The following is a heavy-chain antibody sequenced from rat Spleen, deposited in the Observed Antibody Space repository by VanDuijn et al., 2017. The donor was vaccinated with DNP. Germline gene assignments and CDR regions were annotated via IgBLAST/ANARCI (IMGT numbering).Heavy chain of an antibody. CDR2: IWSGGST. CDR1: GFSLTNYG. J-gene: IGHJ4*01. V-gene: IGHV2-4*01. Sequence: QVQLKESGPGLLQPSQTLSLTCNVSGFSLTNYGVTWVRQPPGKGLEWVGAIWSGGSTDYNSALKSRLSISKATSKSQVFLKLNSLQTEDTATYYCARDLIIRDTTSAMDAWGQGTSVTVSS. CDR3: ARDLIIRDTTSAMDA. D-gene: IGHD4-3*01.